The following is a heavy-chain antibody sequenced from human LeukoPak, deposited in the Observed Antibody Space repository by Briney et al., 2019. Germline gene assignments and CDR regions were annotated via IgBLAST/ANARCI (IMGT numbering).Heavy chain of an antibody. CDR2: TRDKANSYTT. CDR3: TRINSNYFMDV. Sequence: GGSLRLPCAASGFTFSDHYMDWVRQAPGKGLEWVGRTRDKANSYTTEYAASVKGRFTISRDDSKTSLYLQMNSLKTEDTAVYYCTRINSNYFMDVWGRGTTVTVSS. J-gene: IGHJ6*03. CDR1: GFTFSDHY. D-gene: IGHD5-24*01. V-gene: IGHV3-72*01.